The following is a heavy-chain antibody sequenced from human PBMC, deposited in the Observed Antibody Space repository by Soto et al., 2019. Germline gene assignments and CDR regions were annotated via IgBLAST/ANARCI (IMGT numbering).Heavy chain of an antibody. D-gene: IGHD6-13*01. CDR3: ARDTIAAAVQGHYYGMDV. CDR2: INPNSGGT. CDR1: GYTFTGYY. V-gene: IGHV1-2*04. Sequence: ASVKVSCKASGYTFTGYYMHWVRQAPGQGLEWMGWINPNSGGTNYAQKFQGWVTMTRDTSIGTAYMGLSRLRSDDTAVYYCARDTIAAAVQGHYYGMDVWGQGTTVTVSS. J-gene: IGHJ6*02.